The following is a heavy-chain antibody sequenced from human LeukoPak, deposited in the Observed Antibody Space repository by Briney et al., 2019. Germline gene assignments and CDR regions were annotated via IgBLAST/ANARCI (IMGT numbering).Heavy chain of an antibody. J-gene: IGHJ4*02. CDR1: GGSISSGGYY. D-gene: IGHD2/OR15-2a*01. CDR2: IYYSGST. CDR3: ARLSIYYFDY. Sequence: SETLSLTCTVSGGSISSGGYYWSWIRQPPGKGLEWIGNIYYSGSTYYNPSLESRVTISVDTSKNQFSLNLTSVTAADTAVYFCARLSIYYFDYWGQGTLVTVSS. V-gene: IGHV4-39*01.